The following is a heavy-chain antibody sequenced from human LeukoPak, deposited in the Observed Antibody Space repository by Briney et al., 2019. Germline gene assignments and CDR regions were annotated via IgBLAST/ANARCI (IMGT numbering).Heavy chain of an antibody. V-gene: IGHV4-59*01. CDR3: ARSGYSYGYPYYYYGMDV. CDR1: GGSISSYY. J-gene: IGHJ6*02. D-gene: IGHD5-18*01. CDR2: IYYSGST. Sequence: ASETLSLTCTVSGGSISSYYWSWIRQPPGKGLGWIGYIYYSGSTNYNPSLTSRVTISVDTSKNQFSLKLSSVTAADTAVYYCARSGYSYGYPYYYYGMDVWGQGTTVTVSS.